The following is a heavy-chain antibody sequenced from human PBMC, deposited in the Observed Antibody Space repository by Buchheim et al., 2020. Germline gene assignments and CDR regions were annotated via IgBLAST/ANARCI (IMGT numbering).Heavy chain of an antibody. J-gene: IGHJ6*02. D-gene: IGHD4/OR15-4a*01. CDR2: VYHSGST. CDR3: ARPGVPDHYYGMDV. Sequence: VQLQESGPGLVKSSGTLSLTCAVSGGSIISNNWWSWVRQPPGKGLEWIGEVYHSGSTNCNPSLKSRVTISVDKSKNQFFLNLTSVTAADTAVYYCARPGVPDHYYGMDVWGQGTT. CDR1: GGSIISNNW. V-gene: IGHV4-4*02.